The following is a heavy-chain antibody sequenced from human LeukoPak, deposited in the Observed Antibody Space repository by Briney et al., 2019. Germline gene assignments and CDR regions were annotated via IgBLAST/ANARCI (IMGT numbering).Heavy chain of an antibody. D-gene: IGHD3-22*01. CDR3: ARGSYDSSDFEYFHH. CDR1: GYSENFYG. V-gene: IGHV1-2*02. J-gene: IGHJ1*01. CDR2: INPNSGGT. Sequence: ASVKVSCKTSGYSENFYGITWVRQVAGQGLEWMGWINPNSGGTNYAQKFQGRVTMTRDTSIGTAYMELNRLRSDDTAVYYCARGSYDSSDFEYFHHWGQGTLVTVSS.